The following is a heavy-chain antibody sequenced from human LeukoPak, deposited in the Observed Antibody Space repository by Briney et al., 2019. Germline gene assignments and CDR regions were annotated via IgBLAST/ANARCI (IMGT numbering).Heavy chain of an antibody. CDR1: GYTFTSYG. V-gene: IGHV1-18*01. CDR3: ARGRQSTVRTDSGHYYYYNYMDV. CDR2: ISAYNGNT. Sequence: VASVKVSCKASGYTFTSYGISWVRQAPGQGLEWMGWISAYNGNTNYAQTFQDRVTITADTSTSTAYLEVRSLRSEDTAAYYCARGRQSTVRTDSGHYYYYNYMDVWGKGTMVTVSS. J-gene: IGHJ6*03. D-gene: IGHD4-11*01.